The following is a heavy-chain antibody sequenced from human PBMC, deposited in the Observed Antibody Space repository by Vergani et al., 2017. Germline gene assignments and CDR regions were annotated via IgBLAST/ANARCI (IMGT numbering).Heavy chain of an antibody. D-gene: IGHD3-10*01. V-gene: IGHV4-39*07. CDR3: ARASPAQYYYGSGSLDY. Sequence: QLQLQESGPGLVKPSETLSLTCTVSGGSISSSSYYWGWIRQPPGKGLEWIGSIYYSGSTNYNPSLKSRVTISVDTSKNQFSLKLSSVTAADTAVYYCARASPAQYYYGSGSLDYWGQGTLVTVSS. CDR2: IYYSGST. J-gene: IGHJ4*02. CDR1: GGSISSSSYY.